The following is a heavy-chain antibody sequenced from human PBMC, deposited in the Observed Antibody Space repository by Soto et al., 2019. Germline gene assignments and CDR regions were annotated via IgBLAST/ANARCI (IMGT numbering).Heavy chain of an antibody. D-gene: IGHD1-1*01. Sequence: PSETLSLTCTVSGGSISSGDYYWSWIRQPPGKGLEWIGYIYYSGSTYYNPSLKSRVTISVDTSKNQFSLKLSSVTAADTAVYYCARVIQELWYGMDVWGQGTMVTVSS. CDR2: IYYSGST. V-gene: IGHV4-30-4*01. CDR1: GGSISSGDYY. J-gene: IGHJ6*02. CDR3: ARVIQELWYGMDV.